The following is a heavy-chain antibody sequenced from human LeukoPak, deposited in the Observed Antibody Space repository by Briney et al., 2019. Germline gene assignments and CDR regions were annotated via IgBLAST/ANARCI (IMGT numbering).Heavy chain of an antibody. V-gene: IGHV3-7*04. J-gene: IGHJ4*02. CDR1: GFTFSTYW. CDR3: AGGVFGVVTDY. D-gene: IGHD3-3*01. CDR2: IKQDGSEK. Sequence: GGSLRLSCAASGFTFSTYWMSWVRQAPGKGLEWVANIKQDGSEKYYVDSVKGRFTISRDNAKNSLYLQMDSLRAEDTAVYYCAGGVFGVVTDYWGQGTLVTVSS.